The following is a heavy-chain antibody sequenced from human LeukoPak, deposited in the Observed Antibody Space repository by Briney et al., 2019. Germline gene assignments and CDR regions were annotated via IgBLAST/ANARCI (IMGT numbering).Heavy chain of an antibody. CDR3: ARVVVSYSSSWAYYYYMDV. CDR1: GGSISSYY. Sequence: SETLSLTCTVSGGSISSYYWSWIRQPPGKGLEWIGYIYYSGSTNYNPSLKSRVTISVDTSKNQFSLKLSSVTAADTAVYYCARVVVSYSSSWAYYYYMDVWGKGTTVTVSS. J-gene: IGHJ6*03. CDR2: IYYSGST. D-gene: IGHD6-13*01. V-gene: IGHV4-59*01.